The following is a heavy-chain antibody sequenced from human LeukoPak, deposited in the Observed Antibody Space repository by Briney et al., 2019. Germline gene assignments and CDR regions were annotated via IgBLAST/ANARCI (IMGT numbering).Heavy chain of an antibody. CDR1: GYSFSSSG. Sequence: ASVRVSCKASGYSFSSSGINWVRQAPGHGLDWMGWMSASNGNTDYAQNFQGRVTMTTDTSTSMAYMELESLRSDDTAVYYCAREGRLAPWLVPGGWFDPWGQGTLVTVSS. CDR3: AREGRLAPWLVPGGWFDP. CDR2: MSASNGNT. V-gene: IGHV1-18*01. D-gene: IGHD6-19*01. J-gene: IGHJ5*02.